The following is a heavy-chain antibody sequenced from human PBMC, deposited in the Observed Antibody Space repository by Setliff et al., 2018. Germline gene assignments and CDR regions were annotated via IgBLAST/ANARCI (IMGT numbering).Heavy chain of an antibody. Sequence: GWSLRLSCAASGFTFSSYSMNWVRQAPGKGLEWVSYISSSSSTIYYADSVKGRFTISRDNAKNSLYLQMNSLRAEDTAVYYCARGGGQIHYDFWSGYFSDPQPNYYYYYMDVWGKGTTVTVSS. CDR3: ARGGGQIHYDFWSGYFSDPQPNYYYYYMDV. V-gene: IGHV3-48*04. CDR1: GFTFSSYS. J-gene: IGHJ6*03. D-gene: IGHD3-3*01. CDR2: ISSSSSTI.